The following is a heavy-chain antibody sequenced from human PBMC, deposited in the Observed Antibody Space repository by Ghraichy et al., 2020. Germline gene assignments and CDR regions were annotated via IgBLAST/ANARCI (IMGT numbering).Heavy chain of an antibody. CDR1: GFTFSSYS. Sequence: GVLRLSCVGSGFTFSSYSMNWVRQSPGKGLEWVSYITSSGRTIFYADSVKGRFTISRDNAQNSLYLPMNSLRDEDTAVYYCARGSRVVRFYYYDGMDVWGQGTTVTVS. CDR2: ITSSGRTI. V-gene: IGHV3-48*02. CDR3: ARGSRVVRFYYYDGMDV. D-gene: IGHD4-23*01. J-gene: IGHJ6*02.